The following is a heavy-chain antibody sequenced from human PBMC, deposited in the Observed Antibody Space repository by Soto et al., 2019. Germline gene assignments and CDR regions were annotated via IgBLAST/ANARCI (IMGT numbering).Heavy chain of an antibody. CDR2: ISGSGGST. J-gene: IGHJ4*02. Sequence: PGGSLRLSCAASGFTFSSYAMSWVRQAPGKGLEWVSAISGSGGSTYYADSVKGRFTISRDNSKNTLYLQMNSLRAEDTAVYYCAKYTSQGVVVVAATHFDYWGQGTLVTVSS. D-gene: IGHD2-15*01. CDR1: GFTFSSYA. V-gene: IGHV3-23*01. CDR3: AKYTSQGVVVVAATHFDY.